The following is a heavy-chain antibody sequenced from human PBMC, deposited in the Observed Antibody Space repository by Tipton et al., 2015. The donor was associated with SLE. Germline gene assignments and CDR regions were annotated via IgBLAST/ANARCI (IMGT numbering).Heavy chain of an antibody. Sequence: TLSLTCTVSGGSIGSYYWSWIRQPPGKGLEWIGYIYYSGSTNYNPSLKSRVTISLDRSKNQISLSLTTVTAADSAVYYCANDYGGSRGYDNCFDPWGQGILVTVSS. J-gene: IGHJ5*02. V-gene: IGHV4-59*12. CDR3: ANDYGGSRGYDNCFDP. CDR2: IYYSGST. D-gene: IGHD5-12*01. CDR1: GGSIGSYY.